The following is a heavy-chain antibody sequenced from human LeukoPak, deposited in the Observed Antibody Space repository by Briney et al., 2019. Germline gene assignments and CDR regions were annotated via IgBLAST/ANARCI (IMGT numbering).Heavy chain of an antibody. CDR3: ARIQSPDLPRTTVSTRNNWFDP. CDR1: GSTFSNYA. D-gene: IGHD4-17*01. CDR2: ISAGGGTT. Sequence: HPGGSLRLSCAASGSTFSNYAISWVRQAPGKGLEWISYISAGGGTTYYADSVKGRFTISRDNAKNSLYLQMNSLRAEDTAVYYCARIQSPDLPRTTVSTRNNWFDPWGQGTLVTVSS. J-gene: IGHJ5*02. V-gene: IGHV3-48*04.